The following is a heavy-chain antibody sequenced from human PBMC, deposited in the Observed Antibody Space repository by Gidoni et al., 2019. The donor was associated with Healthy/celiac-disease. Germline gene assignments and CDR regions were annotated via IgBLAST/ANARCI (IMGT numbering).Heavy chain of an antibody. D-gene: IGHD6-6*01. CDR3: ARVYSSSSGGLWFDP. J-gene: IGHJ5*02. CDR1: GFPFSSYG. CDR2: IWYDGSNK. V-gene: IGHV3-33*01. Sequence: QVQLVESGGGVVQPGRSLRLSCAASGFPFSSYGMHWVRQAPGKGLEWVAVIWYDGSNKYYADSVKGRFTISRDNSKNTLYLQMNSLRAEDTAVYYCARVYSSSSGGLWFDPWGQGTLVTVSS.